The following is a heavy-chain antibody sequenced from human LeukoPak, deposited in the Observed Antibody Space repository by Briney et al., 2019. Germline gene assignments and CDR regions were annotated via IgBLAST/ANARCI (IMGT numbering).Heavy chain of an antibody. CDR1: GFTFSSYS. CDR3: ARGLLLWFGELSLLDAFDI. D-gene: IGHD3-10*01. Sequence: PGGSLSLSCAASGFTFSSYSMNWVRQAPGKGLEWVSSISSSSSYIYYADSVKGRFTISRDNAKNSLYLQMNSLRAEDTAVYYCARGLLLWFGELSLLDAFDIWGQGTMVTVSS. J-gene: IGHJ3*02. CDR2: ISSSSSYI. V-gene: IGHV3-21*01.